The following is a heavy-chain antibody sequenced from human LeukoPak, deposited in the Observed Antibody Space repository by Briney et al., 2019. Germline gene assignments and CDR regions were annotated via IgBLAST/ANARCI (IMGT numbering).Heavy chain of an antibody. CDR3: VSGAYYSED. Sequence: KPSETLSLTCTVSGGSITSYYWSWIRQPAGKGLEWIGRFYTSQSTDYNPSLKSRVTMSVDTSKNQFSLKLNSVTAADTAVYYCVSGAYYSEDWGQGTLVTVSS. J-gene: IGHJ4*02. D-gene: IGHD1-26*01. CDR1: GGSITSYY. V-gene: IGHV4-4*07. CDR2: FYTSQST.